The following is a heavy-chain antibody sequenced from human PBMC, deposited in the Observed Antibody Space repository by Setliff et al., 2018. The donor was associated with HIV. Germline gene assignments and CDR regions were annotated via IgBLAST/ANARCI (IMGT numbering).Heavy chain of an antibody. CDR2: IFPADSDT. J-gene: IGHJ4*02. CDR1: RYSFTTSW. Sequence: PGESLKISCKTSRYSFTTSWLGWVRQMPGKGLEWMGIIFPADSDTTYSPSFQGQVTISADKSISTAYLQWSRLKASDTAMYYCARHGPMRDGYNHGAFDYWGQGTPVTVSS. V-gene: IGHV5-51*01. D-gene: IGHD5-12*01. CDR3: ARHGPMRDGYNHGAFDY.